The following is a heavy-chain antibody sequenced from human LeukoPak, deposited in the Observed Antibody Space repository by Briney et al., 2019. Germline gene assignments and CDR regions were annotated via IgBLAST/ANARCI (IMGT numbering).Heavy chain of an antibody. J-gene: IGHJ3*02. D-gene: IGHD3-10*01. CDR2: IYYSGST. CDR1: GGSISSGGYY. V-gene: IGHV4-31*03. Sequence: PSETLSLTCTVSGGSISSGGYYWSWIRQHPGKGLEWIGYIYYSGSTYYNPSLKSRVTISVDTSKNQFSLKLSSVTAADTAVYYCARDLGFGRWTAFDIWGQGTMVTVS. CDR3: ARDLGFGRWTAFDI.